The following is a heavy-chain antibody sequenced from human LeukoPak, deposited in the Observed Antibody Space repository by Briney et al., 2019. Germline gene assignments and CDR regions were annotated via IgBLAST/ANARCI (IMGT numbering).Heavy chain of an antibody. CDR3: ARDRGDGYNRHYYNYYMDV. J-gene: IGHJ6*03. CDR2: INPSGGST. V-gene: IGHV1-46*01. CDR1: GYTFTSYY. D-gene: IGHD5-24*01. Sequence: ASVKVSCKASGYTFTSYYMHWVRQAPGQGLEWMGIINPSGGSTSYAQKFQGRVTMTRDMSTSTVYMELSSLRSEDTVVYYCARDRGDGYNRHYYNYYMDVWGKGTTVTVSS.